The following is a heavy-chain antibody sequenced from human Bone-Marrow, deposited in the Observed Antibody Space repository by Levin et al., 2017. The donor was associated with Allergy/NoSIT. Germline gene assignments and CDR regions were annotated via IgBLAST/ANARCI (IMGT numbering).Heavy chain of an antibody. D-gene: IGHD2-21*02. V-gene: IGHV3-23*01. CDR3: AKEGHIVVLTARPNYHYGMDV. Sequence: GGSLRLSCAASGFTFSTYAMNWVRQAPGKGLEWVSGISSSGDSPYYVDSVKGRFTISRDNSKNTLYLQMNSLRVEDTAVYYCAKEGHIVVLTARPNYHYGMDVWGQGTTVTVSS. J-gene: IGHJ6*02. CDR1: GFTFSTYA. CDR2: ISSSGDSP.